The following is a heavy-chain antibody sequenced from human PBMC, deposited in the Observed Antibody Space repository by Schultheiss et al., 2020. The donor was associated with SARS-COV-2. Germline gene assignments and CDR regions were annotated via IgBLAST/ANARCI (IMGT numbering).Heavy chain of an antibody. CDR1: GFTFSNYA. D-gene: IGHD1-26*01. Sequence: GGSLRLSCAASGFTFSNYAMSWVRQAPGKGLEWVSSISGTDDDTYYADSVTGRFALSSDSSKNTLYLQINNLRADDTALYYCARGRSSYYDPFYYGMDVWGQGTAVTVSS. V-gene: IGHV3-23*01. J-gene: IGHJ6*02. CDR2: ISGTDDDT. CDR3: ARGRSSYYDPFYYGMDV.